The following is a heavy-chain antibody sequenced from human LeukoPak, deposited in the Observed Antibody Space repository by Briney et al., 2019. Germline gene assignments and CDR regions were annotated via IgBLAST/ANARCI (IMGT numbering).Heavy chain of an antibody. D-gene: IGHD4-17*01. Sequence: ASVKVSCKASGYTFTGYYMHWARQAPGQGLEWMGWINPNSGGTNYAQKFQGRVTMPRDTSISTAYMELSRLRSDDTAVYYCARGGGMTTVTKSWFDPWGQGTLVTVSS. CDR1: GYTFTGYY. J-gene: IGHJ5*02. CDR2: INPNSGGT. CDR3: ARGGGMTTVTKSWFDP. V-gene: IGHV1-2*02.